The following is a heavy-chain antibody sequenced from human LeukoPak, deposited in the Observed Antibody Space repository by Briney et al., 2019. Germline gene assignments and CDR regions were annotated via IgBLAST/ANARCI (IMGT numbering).Heavy chain of an antibody. V-gene: IGHV4-34*01. CDR2: INHSGST. J-gene: IGHJ4*02. Sequence: PSETLSLTCAVYGGSFSAYYWSWIRQPPGKGLEWSGEINHSGSTNYNPSLKSRVTISVDTSKNQFSLKLSSVIAADTAVYYCARRKRGRDGPNGSFYYFDYWGQGSLVTVSS. CDR3: ARRKRGRDGPNGSFYYFDY. CDR1: GGSFSAYY. D-gene: IGHD5-24*01.